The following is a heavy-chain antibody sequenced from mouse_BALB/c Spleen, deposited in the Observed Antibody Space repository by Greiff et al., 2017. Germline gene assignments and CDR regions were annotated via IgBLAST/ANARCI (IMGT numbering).Heavy chain of an antibody. J-gene: IGHJ4*01. D-gene: IGHD1-1*01. V-gene: IGHV5-15*02. Sequence: EVKRVESGGGLVQPGGSRKLSCAASGFTFSDYGMAWVRQAPGKGPEWVAFISNLAYSIYYADTVTGRFTISRENAKNTLYLEMSSLRSEDTAMYYCARALYSTYAMDYWGQGTSVTVSS. CDR3: ARALYSTYAMDY. CDR2: ISNLAYSI. CDR1: GFTFSDYG.